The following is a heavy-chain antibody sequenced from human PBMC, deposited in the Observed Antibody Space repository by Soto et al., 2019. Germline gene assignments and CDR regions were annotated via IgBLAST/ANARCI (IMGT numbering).Heavy chain of an antibody. CDR1: GFTFSTHA. Sequence: QVQLVESGGGVVQPGRSLRLSCAASGFTFSTHAMHWVRQAPGKGLECVAIVSFDGSNKYYAYSVKGRFTISRDNSKNTLYLQMSCVTPEDTAFYYCARVQTGITTAGGGRIDRWGQGTLVTVSS. D-gene: IGHD6-25*01. V-gene: IGHV3-30-3*01. J-gene: IGHJ5*02. CDR3: ARVQTGITTAGGGRIDR. CDR2: VSFDGSNK.